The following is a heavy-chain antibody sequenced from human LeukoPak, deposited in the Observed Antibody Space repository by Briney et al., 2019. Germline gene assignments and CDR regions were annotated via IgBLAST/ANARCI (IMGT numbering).Heavy chain of an antibody. CDR2: IYYSGST. D-gene: IGHD4-17*01. CDR3: ARMAPYGDYLHDY. Sequence: PSETLSLTCTVSGGSMSSYYWSWIRQPPGKGLEYIGYIYYSGSTNYNPSLKSRVTISVDTSKNQFSLKLNSVTAADTAVYYCARMAPYGDYLHDYWGQGTLVTVPS. V-gene: IGHV4-59*01. J-gene: IGHJ4*02. CDR1: GGSMSSYY.